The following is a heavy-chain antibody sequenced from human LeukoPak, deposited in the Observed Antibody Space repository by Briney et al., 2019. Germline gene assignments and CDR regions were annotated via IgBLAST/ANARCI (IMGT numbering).Heavy chain of an antibody. CDR3: AKGTPGGTVTTD. CDR2: ISGGGTT. J-gene: IGHJ4*02. D-gene: IGHD4-17*01. CDR1: GFTFSTYA. Sequence: GGSLRLSCAASGFTFSTYAMSWVRQAPGKGLKWVSAISGGGTTYYADSVKGRFTISRDNSKNTLYLQMNSLRAEDTAVYYCAKGTPGGTVTTDWGQGTLVTVSS. V-gene: IGHV3-23*01.